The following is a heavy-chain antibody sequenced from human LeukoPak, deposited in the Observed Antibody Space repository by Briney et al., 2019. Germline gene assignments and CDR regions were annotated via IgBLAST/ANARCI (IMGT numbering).Heavy chain of an antibody. CDR2: ISAYNGNT. V-gene: IGHV1-18*01. Sequence: ASVKVSCKASGYTFTSYGISWVRQAPGQGLEWMGWISAYNGNTNYAQKLQGRVTMTTDTSTSTAYMELRSLRSDDTAVYYCARYYDYVWGSYVPFDYWGQGTLVTVSS. CDR1: GYTFTSYG. D-gene: IGHD3-16*01. CDR3: ARYYDYVWGSYVPFDY. J-gene: IGHJ4*02.